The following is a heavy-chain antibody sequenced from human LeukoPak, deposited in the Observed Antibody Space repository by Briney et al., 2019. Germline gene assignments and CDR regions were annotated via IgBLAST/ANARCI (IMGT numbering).Heavy chain of an antibody. J-gene: IGHJ4*02. V-gene: IGHV3-30*02. CDR3: ARPVRYNWNYESWYYFDY. CDR2: IRYDGSNK. Sequence: GGSLRLSCAASGFTFSSYGMHWGRQAPGKGLEGVAFIRYDGSNKYYADSVKGRFTISRDNSKNTLYLQMNSLRAEDTAVYYCARPVRYNWNYESWYYFDYWGQGTLVTVSS. CDR1: GFTFSSYG. D-gene: IGHD1-7*01.